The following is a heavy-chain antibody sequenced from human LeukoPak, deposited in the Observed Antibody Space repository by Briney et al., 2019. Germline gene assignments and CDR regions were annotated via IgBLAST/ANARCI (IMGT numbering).Heavy chain of an antibody. Sequence: SQTLSLTRVISGDTVSTYTAYRSWIRQSPSRGLEWLGWKYNRSKWYNDYAVSVKSRITITPGTAKHPFSMHLSSVTPEDTAVYYCARVSRGRVPTGEPTFYLDSWGQGTLVTVSS. CDR2: KYNRSKWYN. CDR1: GDTVSTYTAY. J-gene: IGHJ4*02. D-gene: IGHD7-27*01. CDR3: ARVSRGRVPTGEPTFYLDS. V-gene: IGHV6-1*01.